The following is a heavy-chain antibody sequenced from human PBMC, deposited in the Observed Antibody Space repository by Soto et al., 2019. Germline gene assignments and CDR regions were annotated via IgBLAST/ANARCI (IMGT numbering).Heavy chain of an antibody. Sequence: GGSLRLSCAASGFTFSSYEMNWVRQAPGKGLEWVSYISSSGSTIYYADSVKGRFTISRDNAKNSLYLQMNSLRAEDTAVYYCARGDGYHNLFDHWGQGTLVTVSS. CDR1: GFTFSSYE. J-gene: IGHJ5*02. V-gene: IGHV3-48*03. CDR3: ARGDGYHNLFDH. CDR2: ISSSGSTI. D-gene: IGHD5-12*01.